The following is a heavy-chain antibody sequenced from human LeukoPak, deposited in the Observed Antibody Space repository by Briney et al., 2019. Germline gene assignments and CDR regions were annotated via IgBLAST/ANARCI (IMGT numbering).Heavy chain of an antibody. V-gene: IGHV3-21*01. CDR3: ARVLRYDNSGHDSFDI. CDR2: LSSRSRY. D-gene: IGHD3-22*01. J-gene: IGHJ3*02. Sequence: GGPLRLSCAASGFTFSNYAMTWVREAPGEGLEWVSSLSSRSRYADSLKGRFTISRDNAKNSLYLQMNSLRAEDTAVYYCARVLRYDNSGHDSFDIWGQGTMVTVSS. CDR1: GFTFSNYA.